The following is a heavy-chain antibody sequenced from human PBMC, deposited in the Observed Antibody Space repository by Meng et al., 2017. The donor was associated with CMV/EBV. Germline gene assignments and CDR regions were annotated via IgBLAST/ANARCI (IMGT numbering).Heavy chain of an antibody. CDR1: GFTFSGYA. Sequence: GESLKISCAASGFTFSGYAMSWVRQAPGKGLEWVSVIYSGGSSTYCADSVKGRFTISRDNSKNTLYLQINSLRAEDTAVYYCANRVVTMGLGMDVWGQGATVTVSS. D-gene: IGHD3-3*01. V-gene: IGHV3-23*03. J-gene: IGHJ6*02. CDR3: ANRVVTMGLGMDV. CDR2: IYSGGSST.